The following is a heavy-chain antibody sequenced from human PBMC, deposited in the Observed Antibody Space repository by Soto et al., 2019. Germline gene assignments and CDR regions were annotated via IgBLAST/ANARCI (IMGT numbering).Heavy chain of an antibody. Sequence: SVKVSCKASGGTSSSYAISWVRQAPGQGLEWMGGIIPIFGTANYAQKFQGRVTITADKSTSTAYMELSSLRSEDTAVYYCARDQIAVAGTVSPYGMDVWGQGTTVTVSS. CDR3: ARDQIAVAGTVSPYGMDV. CDR2: IIPIFGTA. V-gene: IGHV1-69*06. CDR1: GGTSSSYA. J-gene: IGHJ6*02. D-gene: IGHD6-19*01.